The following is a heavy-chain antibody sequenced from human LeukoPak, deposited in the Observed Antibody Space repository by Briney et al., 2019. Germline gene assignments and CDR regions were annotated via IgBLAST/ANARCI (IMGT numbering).Heavy chain of an antibody. V-gene: IGHV3-30*18. CDR2: ISYDGSNK. CDR3: AKDRRDGYNWFYYYYMDV. D-gene: IGHD5-24*01. J-gene: IGHJ6*03. Sequence: PGGSLRLSCAASGFTFSSYGIHWVRQAPGKGLEWVAVISYDGSNKYYADSVKGRFTISRDNSKNTLYLQMNSLRAEDTAVYYCAKDRRDGYNWFYYYYMDVWGKGTTVTVSS. CDR1: GFTFSSYG.